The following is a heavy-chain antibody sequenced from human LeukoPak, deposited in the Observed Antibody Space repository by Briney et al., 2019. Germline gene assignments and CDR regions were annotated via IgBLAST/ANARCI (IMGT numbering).Heavy chain of an antibody. CDR2: IYYSGST. J-gene: IGHJ6*03. D-gene: IGHD1-26*01. CDR3: ARESGSYFHYYYYMDV. CDR1: GGSISSYY. Sequence: SETLSLTCTVSGGSISSYYWSWIRQPPGKGLEWIGYIYYSGSTNYNPSLKSRVTISVDTSKNQFSLKLSSVTAADTAVYYCARESGSYFHYYYYMDVWGKGTTVTVSS. V-gene: IGHV4-59*12.